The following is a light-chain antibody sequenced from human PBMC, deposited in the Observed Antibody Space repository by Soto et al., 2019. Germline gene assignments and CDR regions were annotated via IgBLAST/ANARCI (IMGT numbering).Light chain of an antibody. J-gene: IGKJ4*01. Sequence: EIVLTQSPGTLSLSPGERATLSCRASQSVSSSFLAWYQQKPGQAPRLLIYGASSRATGIPDRFSGSGSGTHFTLNISRLEPEDVAVYYCQQYDSSPLTFGGGTKVEIK. CDR1: QSVSSSF. CDR2: GAS. CDR3: QQYDSSPLT. V-gene: IGKV3-20*01.